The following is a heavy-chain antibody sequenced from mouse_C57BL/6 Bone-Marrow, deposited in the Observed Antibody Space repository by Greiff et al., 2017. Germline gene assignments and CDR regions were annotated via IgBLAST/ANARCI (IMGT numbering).Heavy chain of an antibody. J-gene: IGHJ2*01. V-gene: IGHV5-6*01. D-gene: IGHD4-1*01. CDR3: ARGVLGYYFDY. CDR2: ISSGGSYT. Sequence: EVQVVESGGDLVKPGGSLKLSCAASGFTFSSYGMSWVRQTPDKRLEWVATISSGGSYTYYPDSVKGRFTISRDNAKNTLYLQMSSLKSEDTAIYYCARGVLGYYFDYWGQGTTLTVSS. CDR1: GFTFSSYG.